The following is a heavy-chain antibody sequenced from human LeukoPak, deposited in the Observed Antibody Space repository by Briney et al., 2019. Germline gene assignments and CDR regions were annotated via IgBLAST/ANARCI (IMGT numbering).Heavy chain of an antibody. V-gene: IGHV3-66*04. CDR3: ARPGYSYGYAFDY. D-gene: IGHD5-18*01. Sequence: GGSLRLSCAASGFTVSSNYMSWVRRAPGKGLEWVSVIYGGGSTYYADSVKGRFTISRDNSKNTLYLQLNSLRAEDTAVYYCARPGYSYGYAFDYWGQGTLVTVSS. CDR2: IYGGGST. CDR1: GFTVSSNY. J-gene: IGHJ4*02.